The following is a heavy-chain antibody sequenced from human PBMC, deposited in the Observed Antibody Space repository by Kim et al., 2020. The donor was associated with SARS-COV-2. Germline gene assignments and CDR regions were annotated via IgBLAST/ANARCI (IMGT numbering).Heavy chain of an antibody. V-gene: IGHV3-23*01. D-gene: IGHD5-12*01. CDR1: GFTFSSYA. Sequence: GGSLRLSCAASGFTFSSYAMSCVRQAPGKGLAWVSAIIGRGGSTYYADSVKGRFTISRDNSKSTLYLQMNSLRAEDTAVYYCAKNSLFDPPYLGATIDYWGQGTLVTVSS. J-gene: IGHJ4*02. CDR3: AKNSLFDPPYLGATIDY. CDR2: IIGRGGST.